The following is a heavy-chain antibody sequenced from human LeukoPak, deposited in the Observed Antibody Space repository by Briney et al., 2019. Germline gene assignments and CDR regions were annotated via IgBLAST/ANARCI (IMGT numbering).Heavy chain of an antibody. J-gene: IGHJ3*02. CDR2: IYYSGST. CDR3: ARGQWLPHDAFDI. D-gene: IGHD6-19*01. Sequence: PSDTLSLTCTVSGGSISNYYWAWIRQPPGRGLEWIGYIYYSGSTNYNPSLKSRVTISVDTSKNQFSLKLSSVTAADTAVYYCARGQWLPHDAFDIWGQGTMVTVSS. CDR1: GGSISNYY. V-gene: IGHV4-59*07.